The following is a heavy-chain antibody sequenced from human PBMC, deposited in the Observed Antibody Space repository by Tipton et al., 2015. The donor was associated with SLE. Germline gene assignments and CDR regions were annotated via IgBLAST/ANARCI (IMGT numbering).Heavy chain of an antibody. CDR2: IYYSGST. V-gene: IGHV4-31*03. CDR1: GGSIRSAGYA. Sequence: TLSLTCTVSGGSIRSAGYAWSWIRQYPGKGLEWIGYIYYSGSTYYNPSLESRVVISGDTSKNQFSLNLTSVTAADTAVYYCARDRAAAAAAIDCWGQGTLVTVSS. J-gene: IGHJ4*02. CDR3: ARDRAAAAAAIDC. D-gene: IGHD2-2*01.